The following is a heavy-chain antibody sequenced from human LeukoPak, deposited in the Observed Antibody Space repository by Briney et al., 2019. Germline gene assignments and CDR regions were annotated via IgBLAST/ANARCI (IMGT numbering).Heavy chain of an antibody. J-gene: IGHJ4*02. V-gene: IGHV4-39*01. CDR3: ARHWEIVGAQY. Sequence: PSETLSLTCTVSGGSLSSSSYYWGWIRQPPGKGLEGIGSIYYSGSTYYNPSLKSRVTISVDTSKNQFSLKLSSVTAADTAVYYCARHWEIVGAQYWGQGTLVTVSS. D-gene: IGHD1-26*01. CDR1: GGSLSSSSYY. CDR2: IYYSGST.